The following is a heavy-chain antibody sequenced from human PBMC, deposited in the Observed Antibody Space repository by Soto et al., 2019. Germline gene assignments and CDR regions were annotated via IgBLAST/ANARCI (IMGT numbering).Heavy chain of an antibody. V-gene: IGHV1-24*01. D-gene: IGHD6-13*01. Sequence: ASVKVSCKVSGYTLTELSIHWVRQAPGEGLEWMGGFDLDNGETIYAQRFQGRVTMTEESSADTPYMELSSLRSEDTAVYYCAIEVLRSNQFDHRGQGTMGTVSS. J-gene: IGHJ4*02. CDR2: FDLDNGET. CDR3: AIEVLRSNQFDH. CDR1: GYTLTELS.